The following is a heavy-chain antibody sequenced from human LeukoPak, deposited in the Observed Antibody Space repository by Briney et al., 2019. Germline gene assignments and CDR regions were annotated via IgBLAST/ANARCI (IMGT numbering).Heavy chain of an antibody. CDR1: GGSISGYY. CDR2: VSYSGST. D-gene: IGHD5-12*01. J-gene: IGHJ4*02. CDR3: ARFLRANVEIVTTTHI. V-gene: IGHV4-59*01. Sequence: PSETLSLTCTVSGGSISGYYWSWIRQPPGKGLEWIGYVSYSGSTNYNPSLKSRVTMSVDTSKNQFSLRLSSVTAADTAVYYCARFLRANVEIVTTTHIWGQGTLVTVSS.